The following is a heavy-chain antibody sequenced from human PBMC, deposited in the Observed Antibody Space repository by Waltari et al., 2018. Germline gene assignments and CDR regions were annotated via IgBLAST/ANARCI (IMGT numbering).Heavy chain of an antibody. J-gene: IGHJ6*03. V-gene: IGHV1-69*04. CDR1: GGTFSSYA. D-gene: IGHD3-16*01. CDR3: AGGGEGTYYYYYMDG. Sequence: QVQLVQSGAEVKKPGSSVKVSCKASGGTFSSYAISWVRQAPGQGLEWMGGIIPILGIANYAKKFQGRVTITADETTSTALMELGSLGSEDTAVYYWAGGGEGTYYYYYMDGWGKGTTVTVSS. CDR2: IIPILGIA.